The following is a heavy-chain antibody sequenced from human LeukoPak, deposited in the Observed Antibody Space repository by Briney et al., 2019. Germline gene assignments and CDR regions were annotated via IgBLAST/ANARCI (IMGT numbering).Heavy chain of an antibody. Sequence: GGSLRLSCAASGFTFSSYSMNWVRQAPGKGLEWVSSISSSSYIYYADSVKGRFTISRDNAKNSLYLQMNSLRAEDTAVYYCARDRNCGGDCYADYWGQGTLVTVSS. CDR1: GFTFSSYS. V-gene: IGHV3-21*01. D-gene: IGHD2-21*02. J-gene: IGHJ4*02. CDR3: ARDRNCGGDCYADY. CDR2: ISSSSYI.